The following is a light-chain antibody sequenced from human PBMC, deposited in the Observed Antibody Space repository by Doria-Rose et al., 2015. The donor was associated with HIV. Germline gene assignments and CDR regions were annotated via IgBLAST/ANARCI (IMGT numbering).Light chain of an antibody. J-gene: IGKJ1*01. V-gene: IGKV3-20*01. Sequence: EIVLTQSPGTLSLSPGERATLSCRASQSFSSTYLAWYQQKPGQAPSLLIYDGSTRATGIPDRSSASGSGTDFTLIINRLEPEDFALYYCHQYGTSWTFGQGTKVEI. CDR1: QSFSSTY. CDR3: HQYGTSWT. CDR2: DGS.